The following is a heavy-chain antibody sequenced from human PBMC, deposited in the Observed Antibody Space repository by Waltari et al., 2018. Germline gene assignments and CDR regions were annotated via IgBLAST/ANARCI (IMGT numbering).Heavy chain of an antibody. D-gene: IGHD6-19*01. J-gene: IGHJ3*02. CDR3: AKHWTLIAVAGTGAFDI. CDR1: GFPFSSYA. Sequence: EVQLLESGGGLVQPGGSLRLSCAASGFPFSSYAMSWVRQAPGKGLEWVSVIYSGGSTYYADSVKGRFTISRDKSKNTLYLQMNSLRAEDTAVYYCAKHWTLIAVAGTGAFDIWGQGTMVTVSS. V-gene: IGHV3-23*03. CDR2: IYSGGST.